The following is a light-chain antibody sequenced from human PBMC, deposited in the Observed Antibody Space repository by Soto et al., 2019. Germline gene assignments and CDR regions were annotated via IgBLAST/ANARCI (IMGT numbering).Light chain of an antibody. J-gene: IGLJ1*01. Sequence: LTQPASVSRSPGQSITISCTGTSSDVGNYNLVSWYQQHPGKAPKLMIYEVSKRPSGVSNRFSGSKSGNTASLTISGLQPEDEADYYCCSYAGSWRVFGTGTKVTVL. CDR3: CSYAGSWRV. CDR1: SSDVGNYNL. V-gene: IGLV2-23*02. CDR2: EVS.